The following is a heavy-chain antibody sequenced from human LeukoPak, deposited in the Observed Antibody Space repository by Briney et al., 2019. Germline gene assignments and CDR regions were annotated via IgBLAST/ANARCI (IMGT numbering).Heavy chain of an antibody. V-gene: IGHV4-59*08. Sequence: SETLSLTCTVSGGSISSYYWSWIRQPPGKGLEWIGYIYYSGSTNYNPSLKSRVTISVDTSKNQFSLKLSSVTAADTAVYYCARHYPNYYESSGPWVFDYWGQGTLVTVSS. CDR3: ARHYPNYYESSGPWVFDY. D-gene: IGHD3-22*01. CDR2: IYYSGST. J-gene: IGHJ4*02. CDR1: GGSISSYY.